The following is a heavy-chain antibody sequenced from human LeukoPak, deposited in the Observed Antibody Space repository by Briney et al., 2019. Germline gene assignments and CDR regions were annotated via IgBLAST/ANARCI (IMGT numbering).Heavy chain of an antibody. CDR1: VYTFTSYY. J-gene: IGHJ6*02. D-gene: IGHD4-11*01. CDR2: INLSGGST. Sequence: SSVKVSCKAAVYTFTSYYMHWVRQPPGQGLDWMGVINLSGGSTNDAQKCQGRVTMTRDTSTSTVYMELSSLRSEDTAVYYCARDRHLQLGEDYYYGMDVWGQGTTVTVSS. V-gene: IGHV1-46*01. CDR3: ARDRHLQLGEDYYYGMDV.